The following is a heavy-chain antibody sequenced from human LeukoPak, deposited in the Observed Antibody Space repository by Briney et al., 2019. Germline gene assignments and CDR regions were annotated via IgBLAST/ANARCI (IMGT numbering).Heavy chain of an antibody. CDR3: ARPRRYYGSGSYFRGSYMDV. CDR1: GGSFSGYY. Sequence: SETLSLTCAVYGGSFSGYYWSWIRQPPGKGLEWIGDINHTGSTNYNPSLKSRVTISVDTSKNQFSLKLSSVTAADTAVYYCARPRRYYGSGSYFRGSYMDVWGKGTTVTISS. CDR2: INHTGST. V-gene: IGHV4-34*01. J-gene: IGHJ6*03. D-gene: IGHD3-10*01.